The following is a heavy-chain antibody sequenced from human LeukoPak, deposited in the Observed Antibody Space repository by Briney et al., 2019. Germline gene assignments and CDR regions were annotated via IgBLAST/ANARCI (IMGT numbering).Heavy chain of an antibody. Sequence: GASVKVSCKASGYTFTSYGISWVRQAPGQGLEWMGWISAYNGNTKYAQKFQGRVTMTTDTSTNTAYMELRSLRSDDTAVYYCARSPKGEGYDYVWGTYPPWFDYWGQGTLVTVSS. J-gene: IGHJ4*02. D-gene: IGHD3-16*02. CDR1: GYTFTSYG. CDR3: ARSPKGEGYDYVWGTYPPWFDY. V-gene: IGHV1-18*01. CDR2: ISAYNGNT.